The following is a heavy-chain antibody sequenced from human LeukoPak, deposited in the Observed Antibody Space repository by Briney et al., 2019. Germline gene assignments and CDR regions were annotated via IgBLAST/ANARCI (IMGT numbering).Heavy chain of an antibody. CDR3: ARDEDGYNYGDY. CDR2: INHSGGST. Sequence: ASVKVSCKASGYTFTSYYMHGVRQARGQGREWMGIINHSGGSTSYAQKFQGRVTMTRDMYTSTVYMELNSLRSEDTAVYYCARDEDGYNYGDYWGQGTLVTVSS. D-gene: IGHD5-24*01. CDR1: GYTFTSYY. J-gene: IGHJ4*02. V-gene: IGHV1-46*01.